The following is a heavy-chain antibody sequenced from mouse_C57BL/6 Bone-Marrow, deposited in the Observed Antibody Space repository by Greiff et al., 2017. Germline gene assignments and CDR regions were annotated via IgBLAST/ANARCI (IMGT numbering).Heavy chain of an antibody. V-gene: IGHV1-55*01. CDR2: IYPGSGST. CDR1: GYTFTSYW. J-gene: IGHJ4*01. D-gene: IGHD2-5*01. CDR3: ARESNYVGYYAMDY. Sequence: QVHVKQSGAELVKPGASVKMSCKASGYTFTSYWITWVKQRPGQGLEWIGDIYPGSGSTNYNEKFKSKATLTVDTSSSTAYMRLSSLTSEDSAVYYCARESNYVGYYAMDYWGQGTSVTVSS.